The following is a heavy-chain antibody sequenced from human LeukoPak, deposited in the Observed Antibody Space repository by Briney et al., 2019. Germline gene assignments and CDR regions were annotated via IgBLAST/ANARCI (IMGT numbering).Heavy chain of an antibody. V-gene: IGHV1-24*01. CDR1: GYTLTELS. J-gene: IGHJ6*03. CDR2: FDPEDGET. D-gene: IGHD7-27*01. Sequence: ASVNVSCKVSGYTLTELSMHWVRQAPGKGLEWMGGFDPEDGETIYAQKFQGRVTMTEDTSTDTAYMELSSLRSEDTAVYYCATRGELGPARAPRPDYYYYMDVWGKGTTVTVSS. CDR3: ATRGELGPARAPRPDYYYYMDV.